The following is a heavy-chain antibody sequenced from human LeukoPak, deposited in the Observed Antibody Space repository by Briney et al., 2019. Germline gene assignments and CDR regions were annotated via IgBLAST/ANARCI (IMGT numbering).Heavy chain of an antibody. V-gene: IGHV4-39*07. D-gene: IGHD3-10*01. CDR3: ARDSMVRGVITTRWFDP. CDR2: IHSSGST. CDR1: GGSISSSAYY. Sequence: SETLSLTCTVSGGSISSSAYYWGWIRRPPGKGLEWIGSIHSSGSTYYNPSLKSRVTMSVDTSKNQFSLKLTSMTAADTAVYYCARDSMVRGVITTRWFDPWGQGTLVTVSS. J-gene: IGHJ5*02.